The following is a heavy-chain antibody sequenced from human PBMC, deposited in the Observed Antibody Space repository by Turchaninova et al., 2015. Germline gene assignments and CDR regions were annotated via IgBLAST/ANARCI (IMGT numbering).Heavy chain of an antibody. J-gene: IGHJ3*02. CDR1: GITFINAW. V-gene: IGHV3-15*01. CDR2: FKARRAEGTF. CDR3: ITAGMYTNFDGGFDI. D-gene: IGHD2-15*01. Sequence: EVQLVESGGGLVEPGGSLRLSCAASGITFINAWMNWVRLASGKGLVWVGRFKARRAEGTFDYSRLLKSKVSITGDDAKRTLYLQLYRLKSEDTAVYYLITAGMYTNFDGGFDIWGQGTKVTVSS.